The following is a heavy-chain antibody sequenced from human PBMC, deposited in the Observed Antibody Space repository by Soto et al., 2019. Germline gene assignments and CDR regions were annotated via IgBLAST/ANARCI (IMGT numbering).Heavy chain of an antibody. CDR1: GFTFSSYG. V-gene: IGHV3-30*18. D-gene: IGHD6-13*01. CDR3: AKDQGIGGGAAAAKDWYFDL. Sequence: QVQLVESGGGVVQPGRSLRLSCAASGFTFSSYGMHWVRQAPGKGLEWVAVISYDGSNKYYADSVKDRFTISRDNSKNTLYLQMNSLRAEDTAVYYCAKDQGIGGGAAAAKDWYFDLWGRGTLVTVSS. J-gene: IGHJ2*01. CDR2: ISYDGSNK.